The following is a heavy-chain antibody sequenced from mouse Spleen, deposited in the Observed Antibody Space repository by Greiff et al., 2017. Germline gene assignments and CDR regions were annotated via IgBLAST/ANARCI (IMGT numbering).Heavy chain of an antibody. CDR2: ISNGGGST. Sequence: EVQLVESGGGLVQPGGSLKLSCAASGFTFSDYYMYWVRQTPEKRLEWVAYISNGGGSTYYPDTVKGRFTISRDNAKNTLYLQMSRLKSEDTAMYYCARQDSNYAAWFAYWGQGTLVTVSA. CDR1: GFTFSDYY. J-gene: IGHJ3*01. D-gene: IGHD2-5*01. CDR3: ARQDSNYAAWFAY. V-gene: IGHV5-12*01.